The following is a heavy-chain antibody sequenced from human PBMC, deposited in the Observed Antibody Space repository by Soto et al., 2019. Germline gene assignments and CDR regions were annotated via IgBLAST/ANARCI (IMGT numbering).Heavy chain of an antibody. CDR3: AKEMYPRTVLDSSSPWGDY. Sequence: AGGSLRLSCAVSGFTFSGYGMHWVRHAPGKGLEWVAVMSYAGTYKYYADSVKGRFTISRDLSGNTLFLQMNSLRLEDTAVYFCAKEMYPRTVLDSSSPWGDYWGQGTLVTVSS. D-gene: IGHD6-6*01. V-gene: IGHV3-30*18. CDR1: GFTFSGYG. CDR2: MSYAGTYK. J-gene: IGHJ4*02.